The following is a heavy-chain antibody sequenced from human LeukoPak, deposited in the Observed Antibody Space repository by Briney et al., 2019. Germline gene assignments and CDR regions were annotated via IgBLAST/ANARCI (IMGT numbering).Heavy chain of an antibody. CDR3: AKDQGSHAFDI. CDR2: IGSTT. J-gene: IGHJ3*02. V-gene: IGHV3-23*01. Sequence: TGGSLRLSCAASGFTFSSYAMSWVRQAPGKGLEWVSAIGSTTYYADSVKGRFTISRDNSKSTLYLQMNSLRAEDTAVYYCAKDQGSHAFDIWGQGTMVTVSS. CDR1: GFTFSSYA.